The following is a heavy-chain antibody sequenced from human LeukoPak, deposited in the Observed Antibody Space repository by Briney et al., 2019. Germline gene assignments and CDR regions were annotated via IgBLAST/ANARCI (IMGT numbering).Heavy chain of an antibody. Sequence: ASVKVSCKASGYTFTSYGIVWVRQAPGQGLEWMGWISPKNGDTNYAPKLQGRVTMTIDTSTSTAYMELRSLRSDDTAVYYCARAKERAIWGSYRPNWFDPWGQGTLVTVSS. CDR3: ARAKERAIWGSYRPNWFDP. CDR2: ISPKNGDT. V-gene: IGHV1-18*01. J-gene: IGHJ5*02. CDR1: GYTFTSYG. D-gene: IGHD3-16*02.